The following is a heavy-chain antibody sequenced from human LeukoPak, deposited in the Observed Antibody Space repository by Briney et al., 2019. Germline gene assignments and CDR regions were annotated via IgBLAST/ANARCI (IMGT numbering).Heavy chain of an antibody. D-gene: IGHD2-2*01. J-gene: IGHJ4*02. V-gene: IGHV3-7*01. CDR1: GFTFSTYW. CDR3: ARDCSSTACYWTLDY. CDR2: IKQDGSEK. Sequence: GGSLRLSCAASGFTFSTYWMSWVRQAPGKGLEWVANIKQDGSEKYYVDSVKGRFTISRDNAKNSLYLQLNSLRAEDTAVYYCARDCSSTACYWTLDYWGQGTLVTVSS.